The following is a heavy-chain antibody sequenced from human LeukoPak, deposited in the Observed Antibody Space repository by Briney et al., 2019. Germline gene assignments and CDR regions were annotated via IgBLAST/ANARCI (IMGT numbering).Heavy chain of an antibody. CDR3: AREGPIVGATHLVDY. CDR2: INPNSGGT. V-gene: IGHV1-2*02. D-gene: IGHD1-26*01. CDR1: GYTFTDYY. J-gene: IGHJ4*02. Sequence: GASVKVSCKAYGYTFTDYYMHWVRQAPGQGLEWMGWINPNSGGTNYARKFQGRVTMTGDTSISTAYMELSRLRSDDTAVYYCAREGPIVGATHLVDYWGQGTLVTVSS.